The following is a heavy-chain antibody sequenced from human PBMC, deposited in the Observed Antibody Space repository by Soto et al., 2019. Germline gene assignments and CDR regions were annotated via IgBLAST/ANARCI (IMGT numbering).Heavy chain of an antibody. V-gene: IGHV3-15*01. J-gene: IGHJ4*02. CDR3: ATLGGLSGSWYDY. CDR2: IKSRTEGGTT. D-gene: IGHD6-13*01. CDR1: GFTFSNAW. Sequence: PGGSLRLSCASSGFTFSNAWMTWVRQAPGKGLEWVGRIKSRTEGGTTDYAAPVKGRFTISRDDSKTTLYPQMDSLNTEDTAVYYCATLGGLSGSWYDYWGQGTLVTVSS.